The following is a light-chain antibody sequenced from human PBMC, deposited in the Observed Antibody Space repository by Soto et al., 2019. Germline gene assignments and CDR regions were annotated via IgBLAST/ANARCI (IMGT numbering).Light chain of an antibody. V-gene: IGKV3-15*01. CDR3: QQYNNWKLT. J-gene: IGKJ4*01. CDR2: GAS. CDR1: QSVSSN. Sequence: EIVMTQSPATLSVSPGERATLSCRASQSVSSNLAWYQQKPGQAPRLLIYGASIRATGIPARFSGSGSGTDFTLTIISLQYEDFAVYDCQQYNNWKLTFGGGTKVEIK.